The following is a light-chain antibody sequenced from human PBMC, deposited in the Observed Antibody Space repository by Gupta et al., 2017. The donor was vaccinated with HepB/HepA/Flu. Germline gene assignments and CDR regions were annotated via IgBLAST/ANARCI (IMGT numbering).Light chain of an antibody. V-gene: IGKV1-39*01. CDR3: QQSHSTPLVT. J-gene: IGKJ4*01. CDR1: QSISSY. CDR2: AAS. Sequence: DIQMTQSPSSLSASVEDRVTITCQASQSISSYLNWYQQKPGKAPKLLIYAASSLQSGVPSRFSGSGSGTDFTLTISSLQPEDFATYYCQQSHSTPLVTFGGGTKVEIK.